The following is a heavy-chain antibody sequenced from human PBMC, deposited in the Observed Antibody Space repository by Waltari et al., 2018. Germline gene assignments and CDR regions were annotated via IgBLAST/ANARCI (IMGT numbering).Heavy chain of an antibody. Sequence: QLQLQESGPGLVKPSETLSLTCTVSGGSISSSSYYWGWIRQPPGKGLEWIGRIYYRGITHYNPSLKSRVTISVDTSKNQFSLKLSSVTAADTAVYYCARLLTRPQLRYFDWAPQLEGYYYFDYWGQGTLVTVSS. V-gene: IGHV4-39*01. J-gene: IGHJ4*02. D-gene: IGHD3-9*01. CDR3: ARLLTRPQLRYFDWAPQLEGYYYFDY. CDR2: IYYRGIT. CDR1: GGSISSSSYY.